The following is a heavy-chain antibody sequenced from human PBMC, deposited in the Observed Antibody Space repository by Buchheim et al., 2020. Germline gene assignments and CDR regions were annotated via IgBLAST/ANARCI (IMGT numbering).Heavy chain of an antibody. CDR3: ANWIPGDGGYFDY. Sequence: EVQLVDSGGGLVQPGGSLRFSCTASELTFSNYWMGWVRQAPGKGLEWVASIKQDASEKNYVDSVRGRFTISRDNAKNSLYLQMSSLRAEDTAVYYCANWIPGDGGYFDYWGQGTL. D-gene: IGHD3-16*01. CDR2: IKQDASEK. CDR1: ELTFSNYW. J-gene: IGHJ4*02. V-gene: IGHV3-7*01.